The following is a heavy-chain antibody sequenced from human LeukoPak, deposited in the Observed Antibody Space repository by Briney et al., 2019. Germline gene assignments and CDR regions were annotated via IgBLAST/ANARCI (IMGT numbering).Heavy chain of an antibody. CDR3: ARPGRDGYNYRY. V-gene: IGHV4-34*01. CDR2: INHSGST. J-gene: IGHJ4*02. CDR1: GGSFSGYY. D-gene: IGHD5-24*01. Sequence: PSETLSLTCAVYGGSFSGYYWSWIRQPPGKGLEWIGEINHSGSTNYNPSLKSRVTISVDTSKNQFSLKLSSVTAADTAVYYCARPGRDGYNYRYWGQGTLVTVSS.